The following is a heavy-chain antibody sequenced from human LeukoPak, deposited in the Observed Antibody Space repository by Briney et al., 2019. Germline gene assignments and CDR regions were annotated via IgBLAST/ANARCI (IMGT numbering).Heavy chain of an antibody. CDR1: GGSISSYY. CDR3: ARTRYDYGDYYFDY. D-gene: IGHD4-17*01. CDR2: IYYSGST. V-gene: IGHV4-59*01. J-gene: IGHJ4*02. Sequence: SETLSLTCTVSGGSISSYYWSWIRQPPGKGLEWIGYIYYSGSTNYNPSLKSRVTISVDTSKNQFSLKLSSVTAADTAVYYCARTRYDYGDYYFDYWGQGTLVTVSS.